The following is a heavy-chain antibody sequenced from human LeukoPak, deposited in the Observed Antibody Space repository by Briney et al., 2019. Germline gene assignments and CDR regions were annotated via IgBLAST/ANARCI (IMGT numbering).Heavy chain of an antibody. V-gene: IGHV1-18*01. CDR3: ARVAVAGTEGHYYYGMDV. CDR1: GYTFTSYG. CDR2: ISAYNGNT. Sequence: ASVKVSCKASGYTFTSYGISWVRQAPGQGLEWMGWISAYNGNTNYAQKLQGRVTMTTDTSTSTAYMELRSLRSGDTAVYYCARVAVAGTEGHYYYGMDVWGQGTTVTVSS. D-gene: IGHD6-19*01. J-gene: IGHJ6*02.